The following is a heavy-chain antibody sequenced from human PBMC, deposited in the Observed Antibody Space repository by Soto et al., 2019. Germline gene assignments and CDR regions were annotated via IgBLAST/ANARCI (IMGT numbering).Heavy chain of an antibody. Sequence: ESGGGVVQPGRSLRLSCAASGFTFSSYAMHWVRQAPGKGLEWVAVISYDGSNKYYADSVKGRFTISRDNSKNTLYLQMNSLLAEDTAVYYCARGIWVVVVALPLDYWGQGTLVTVSS. CDR2: ISYDGSNK. CDR1: GFTFSSYA. D-gene: IGHD2-15*01. CDR3: ARGIWVVVVALPLDY. V-gene: IGHV3-30-3*01. J-gene: IGHJ4*02.